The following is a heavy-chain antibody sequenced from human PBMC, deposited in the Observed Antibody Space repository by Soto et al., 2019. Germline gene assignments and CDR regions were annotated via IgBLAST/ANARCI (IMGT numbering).Heavy chain of an antibody. V-gene: IGHV4-30-2*01. CDR3: ARDQRGLLWFGEPPYYYGMDV. D-gene: IGHD3-10*01. CDR1: GGSISSGGYS. J-gene: IGHJ6*02. Sequence: PSETLSLTCAVSGGSISSGGYSWSWIRQPPGKGLEWIGYIYHSGSTYYNPSLKSRATISVDRSKNQFSLKLSSVTAADTAVYYCARDQRGLLWFGEPPYYYGMDVWGQGTTVTVSS. CDR2: IYHSGST.